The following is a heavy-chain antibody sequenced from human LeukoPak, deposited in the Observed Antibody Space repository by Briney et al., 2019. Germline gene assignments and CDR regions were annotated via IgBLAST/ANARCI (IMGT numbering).Heavy chain of an antibody. Sequence: GGSLRLSRAASGFTFSSYSMNWVRQAPGKGLEWVSSISSSSSYVYYADSVKGRFTISRDNAKNSLYLQMNSLRAEDTAVYYCARDRPSIVGATRGYFDYWGQGTLVTVSS. CDR2: ISSSSSYV. D-gene: IGHD1-26*01. CDR1: GFTFSSYS. CDR3: ARDRPSIVGATRGYFDY. J-gene: IGHJ4*02. V-gene: IGHV3-21*01.